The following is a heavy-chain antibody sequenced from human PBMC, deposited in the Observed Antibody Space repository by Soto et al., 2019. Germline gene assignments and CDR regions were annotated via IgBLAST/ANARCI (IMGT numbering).Heavy chain of an antibody. J-gene: IGHJ4*02. V-gene: IGHV6-1*01. D-gene: IGHD5-12*01. CDR2: TYYRSKWHY. Sequence: SQTLSLTCAISGDSVSNNSVAWNWVRQSPSRGLEWLGRTYYRSKWHYDYAPSVRSRITINPDTSKNHFSLQLNSVSPEDAAVYYCARVDRDILQRLPDYWGQGTLVTVSS. CDR1: GDSVSNNSVA. CDR3: ARVDRDILQRLPDY.